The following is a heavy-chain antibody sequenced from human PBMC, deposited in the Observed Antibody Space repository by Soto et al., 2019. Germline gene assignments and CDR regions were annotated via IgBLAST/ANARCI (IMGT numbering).Heavy chain of an antibody. J-gene: IGHJ4*02. CDR3: AKDYRGSSVMFEY. Sequence: GGSLRLSCAASGFTFSSYGMHWVRQAPGKGLEWVAVISYDGSNKYYADSVKGRFTISRDNSKNTLYLQMNSLRAEDTAVYYCAKDYRGSSVMFEYWGQGTLVTVSS. CDR1: GFTFSSYG. V-gene: IGHV3-30*18. D-gene: IGHD3-22*01. CDR2: ISYDGSNK.